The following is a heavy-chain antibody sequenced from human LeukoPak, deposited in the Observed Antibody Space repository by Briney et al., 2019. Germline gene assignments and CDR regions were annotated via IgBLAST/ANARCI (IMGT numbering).Heavy chain of an antibody. D-gene: IGHD6-13*01. CDR3: ARDEGYISPTHFDY. CDR1: GFIFSSYT. J-gene: IGHJ4*02. V-gene: IGHV3-30*04. CDR2: ISYDVNNK. Sequence: GGSLRLSCAAAGFIFSSYTMHWVRQAPGKGLEWVADISYDVNNKYYADSVKGRFTISRDNAKNSLYLQMNSLRAEDTAVYYCARDEGYISPTHFDYWGQGTLVTVSS.